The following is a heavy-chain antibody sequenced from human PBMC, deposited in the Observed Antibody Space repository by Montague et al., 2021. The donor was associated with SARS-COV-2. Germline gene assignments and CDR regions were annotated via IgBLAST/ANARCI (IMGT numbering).Heavy chain of an antibody. CDR1: GFTFSQYD. CDR3: GRGVRYFGSGGWSFYYYGVDV. J-gene: IGHJ6*02. CDR2: IGKAGDT. Sequence: SLRLSCAASGFTFSQYDMHWVRQVTGKGLEWVSGIGKAGDTHYPGAVKGRFTISREDAKNSLYLQMNSLRAGDTAVYYCGRGVRYFGSGGWSFYYYGVDVWGQETTVTVSS. D-gene: IGHD3-10*01. V-gene: IGHV3-13*01.